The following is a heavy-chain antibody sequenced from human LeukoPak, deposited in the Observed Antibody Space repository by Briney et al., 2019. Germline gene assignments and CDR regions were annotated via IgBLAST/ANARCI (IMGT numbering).Heavy chain of an antibody. J-gene: IGHJ3*02. V-gene: IGHV3-48*03. D-gene: IGHD3-22*01. CDR3: ARETRDSSGFGAFDI. CDR2: ISTIGSDI. Sequence: PGGSLRLSCVASRFSFSTSEMSWVRQAPGKGLEWLSYISTIGSDIIYADSVKGRFTMSRDNAKNSLFLQMNSLRAEDTAVYYCARETRDSSGFGAFDIWGRGTMVTVSS. CDR1: RFSFSTSE.